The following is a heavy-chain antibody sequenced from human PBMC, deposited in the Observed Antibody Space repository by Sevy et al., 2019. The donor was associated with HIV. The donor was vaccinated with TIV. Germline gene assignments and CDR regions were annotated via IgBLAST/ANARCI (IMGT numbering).Heavy chain of an antibody. CDR2: ISSSSSYI. Sequence: GGCLRLSCAASGFTFSSYSMSWVRQTPGKGLEWVSSISSSSSYIYYADSVKGRFTISRDNAKNSLYLQMNSLRAEDTAVYYCARDVYDDIVVVPAAIYYYGMDVWGQGTTVTVSS. J-gene: IGHJ6*02. D-gene: IGHD2-2*01. V-gene: IGHV3-21*01. CDR3: ARDVYDDIVVVPAAIYYYGMDV. CDR1: GFTFSSYS.